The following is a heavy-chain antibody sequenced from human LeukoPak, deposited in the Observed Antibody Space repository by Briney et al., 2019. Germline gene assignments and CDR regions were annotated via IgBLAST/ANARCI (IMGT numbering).Heavy chain of an antibody. D-gene: IGHD2-2*01. V-gene: IGHV3-21*01. CDR2: ISSSGSYI. J-gene: IGHJ4*02. Sequence: GGSLRLSCAASGFTFSSYNMNWVRQAPGKGLEWVSSISSSGSYIYYADSVKGRFTISRDNAKNSLNLQMNSLRAEDTAVYHCVKSPLGDCSNTRCSDRWGQGILVTVSS. CDR1: GFTFSSYN. CDR3: VKSPLGDCSNTRCSDR.